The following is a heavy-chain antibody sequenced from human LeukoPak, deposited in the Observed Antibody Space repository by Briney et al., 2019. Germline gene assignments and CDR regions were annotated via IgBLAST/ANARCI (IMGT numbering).Heavy chain of an antibody. D-gene: IGHD3-10*01. CDR2: IYYSGST. CDR3: ARHQAVLLWFGELYD. J-gene: IGHJ4*02. V-gene: IGHV4-39*01. CDR1: GGSISSSSYY. Sequence: PSETLSLTCTVSGGSISSSSYYWGWIRQPPGKGLEWIGSIYYSGSTYYNPSLKSRVTISVDTSKNQFSLKLSSVTAADTAVYYCARHQAVLLWFGELYDWGQGTLVTVSS.